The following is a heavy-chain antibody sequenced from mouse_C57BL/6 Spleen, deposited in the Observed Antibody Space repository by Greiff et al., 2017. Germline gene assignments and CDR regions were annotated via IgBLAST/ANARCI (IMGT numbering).Heavy chain of an antibody. CDR1: GFTFSSYA. CDR3: AREAQLGPFDY. J-gene: IGHJ2*01. V-gene: IGHV5-4*01. D-gene: IGHD4-1*02. CDR2: ISDGGSYT. Sequence: DVLLVESGGGLVKPGGSLKLSCAASGFTFSSYAMSWVRQTTEKRLEWVATISDGGSYTYYPDNVKGRCTISRDNAKNNLYLQMSHLKSEDTAMYYCAREAQLGPFDYWGQGTTLTVSS.